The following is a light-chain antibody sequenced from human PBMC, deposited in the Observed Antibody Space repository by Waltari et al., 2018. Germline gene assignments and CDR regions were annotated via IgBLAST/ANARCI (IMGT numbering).Light chain of an antibody. V-gene: IGKV1-39*01. CDR2: AAT. CDR1: QTINKY. CDR3: QQSFRTPLT. Sequence: DIQMTQSPSPLSASVGERVTITCRASQTINKYLTWYQQRPGSAPKLLIYAATSLQTGVPSRFSGSGSGTDFTLTISSLQPEDFGTYHCQQSFRTPLTFGGGTKVAIK. J-gene: IGKJ4*01.